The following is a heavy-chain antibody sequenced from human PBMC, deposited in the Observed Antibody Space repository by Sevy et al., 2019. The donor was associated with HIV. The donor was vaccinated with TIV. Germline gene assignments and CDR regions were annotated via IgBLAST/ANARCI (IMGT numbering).Heavy chain of an antibody. J-gene: IGHJ3*02. Sequence: SETLSLTCTVSGGSISSSGYYWSWIRHHPGKGLEWIGYIYYSGSTYYNPSLKSRVTISVDTSKNQFSLKLSSVTAADTGVYYCARLMIVVAIGEENDAFDIWGQGTMVTVSS. V-gene: IGHV4-31*03. D-gene: IGHD3-22*01. CDR1: GGSISSSGYY. CDR3: ARLMIVVAIGEENDAFDI. CDR2: IYYSGST.